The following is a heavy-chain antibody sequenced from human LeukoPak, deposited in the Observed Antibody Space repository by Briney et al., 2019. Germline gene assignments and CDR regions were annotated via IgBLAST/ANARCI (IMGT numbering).Heavy chain of an antibody. V-gene: IGHV4-59*08. J-gene: IGHJ6*02. CDR1: GGSIRSYY. D-gene: IGHD5-18*01. CDR2: IYYTGST. Sequence: SETLSLTCTVSGGSIRSYYWSWIRQPPGKGLEWIGYIYYTGSTNYNPSLKSRVIMSVDTSNNRLSLKVSSVTAADTAVYYCARHTPMVLAPSGYYFNMDVWGQGTAVTVSS. CDR3: ARHTPMVLAPSGYYFNMDV.